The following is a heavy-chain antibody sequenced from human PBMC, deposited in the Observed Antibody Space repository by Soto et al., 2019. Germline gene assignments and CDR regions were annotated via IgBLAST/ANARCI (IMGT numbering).Heavy chain of an antibody. J-gene: IGHJ5*02. CDR1: GGTFSSYA. CDR2: IIPIFGTA. D-gene: IGHD2-15*01. CDR3: ALSVVVAAYNCFDP. Sequence: SVKVSCKASGGTFSSYAISWVRQAPGQGLEWMGGIIPIFGTANYAQKFQGRVTITADKSTSTAYMELSSLRSEDTAVYYCALSVVVAAYNCFDPCGQRTLVTVSS. V-gene: IGHV1-69*06.